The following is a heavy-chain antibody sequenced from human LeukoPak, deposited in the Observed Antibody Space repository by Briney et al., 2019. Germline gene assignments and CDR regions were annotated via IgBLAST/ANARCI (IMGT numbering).Heavy chain of an antibody. Sequence: GGSLRLSCEASGFTFNNYYMSWVRQAPGKGLEWVASIKQDGSEKYHVDSVKGRFTISRDNAKNSLYLQMNSLRVEDTAVYFCARDFSTSRPCYWGQGTLVTVSS. CDR1: GFTFNNYY. V-gene: IGHV3-7*03. CDR3: ARDFSTSRPCY. J-gene: IGHJ4*02. D-gene: IGHD6-6*01. CDR2: IKQDGSEK.